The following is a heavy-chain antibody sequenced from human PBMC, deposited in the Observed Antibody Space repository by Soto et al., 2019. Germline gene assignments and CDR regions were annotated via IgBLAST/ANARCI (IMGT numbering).Heavy chain of an antibody. CDR1: GFTFDDYA. CDR2: IGWNSNII. V-gene: IGHV3-9*01. D-gene: IGHD2-15*01. J-gene: IGHJ4*02. CDR3: AKGGPDGFCSGGRCYFDY. Sequence: EVQLVESGGGLVQPGRSLRLSCAASGFTFDDYAMHWVRRVPGKGLEWVSSIGWNSNIIGYADSVKGRFTISRDNAKNSLSLQMNSLRPEDTALYYCAKGGPDGFCSGGRCYFDYWGQGTLVTVSS.